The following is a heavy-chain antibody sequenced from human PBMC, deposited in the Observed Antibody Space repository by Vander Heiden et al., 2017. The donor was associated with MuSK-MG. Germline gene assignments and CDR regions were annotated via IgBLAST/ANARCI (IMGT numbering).Heavy chain of an antibody. V-gene: IGHV3-23*01. CDR3: AELGEAYGSGSSFDY. CDR1: GFTFSGYA. Sequence: EVQLLESGGGLVQPGGSLRLSCAASGFTFSGYAMSWVRQAPGKGREWVSAIRGSGGSTYYADSVKGRFTISRDNSKNTLYLQMNSLRAEDTAVYYCAELGEAYGSGSSFDYWGQGTLVTVSS. D-gene: IGHD3-10*01. CDR2: IRGSGGST. J-gene: IGHJ4*02.